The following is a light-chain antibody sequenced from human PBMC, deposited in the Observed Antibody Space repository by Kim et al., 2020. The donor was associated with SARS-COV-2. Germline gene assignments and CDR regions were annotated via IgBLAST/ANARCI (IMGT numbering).Light chain of an antibody. CDR3: EQSIIAPRT. CDR1: QNINNF. Sequence: DIEMTQSPSSLSASVGDRVTVTCRASQNINNFLNWYQQKPGKAPELLIYAASNLQSGVPSRFSGSGSGTEFTLTINSLQPEDFATYYSEQSIIAPRTFGDGSK. J-gene: IGKJ4*01. CDR2: AAS. V-gene: IGKV1-39*01.